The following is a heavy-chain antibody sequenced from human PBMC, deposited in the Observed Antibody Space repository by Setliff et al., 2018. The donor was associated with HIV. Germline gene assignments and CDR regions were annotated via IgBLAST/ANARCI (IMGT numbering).Heavy chain of an antibody. D-gene: IGHD6-19*01. CDR1: GFSFRSYA. CDR3: AMSPYSSGLFDY. V-gene: IGHV3-23*01. J-gene: IGHJ4*02. CDR2: ISGSGDIT. Sequence: GGSLRLSCAASGFSFRSYAVSWVRQAPGKGLEWVSVISGSGDITYYRESVKGRLTVSRDNSKNTLYLQMNSLRAEDTAVYYCAMSPYSSGLFDYWGQGTLVTVSS.